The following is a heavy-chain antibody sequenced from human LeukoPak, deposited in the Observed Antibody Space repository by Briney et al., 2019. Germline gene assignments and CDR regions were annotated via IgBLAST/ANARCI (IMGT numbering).Heavy chain of an antibody. CDR2: IYYSGST. V-gene: IGHV4-31*03. D-gene: IGHD3-10*02. CDR1: GGSISSGGYY. Sequence: SETLSLTCTVSGGSISSGGYYWSWIRQHPGKGLEWIGYIYYSGSTYYNPSLKSRVTISVDTSKNQFSLKLSSVTAADTAVYYCARDVRGRRSNWFDPWGQGTLVTVSS. J-gene: IGHJ5*02. CDR3: ARDVRGRRSNWFDP.